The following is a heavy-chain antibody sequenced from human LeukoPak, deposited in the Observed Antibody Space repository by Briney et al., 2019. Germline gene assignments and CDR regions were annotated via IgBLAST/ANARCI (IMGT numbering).Heavy chain of an antibody. Sequence: GGSLRLSCAASGFTFSSYAMTWIRQAPGKGLEWVSSISGSGGSTYYADSVKGRFTISRDNSRNMLFLQMNSLRADDTAVYYCAKDLVVGALDYWGQGTLSPSPQ. CDR1: GFTFSSYA. CDR3: AKDLVVGALDY. J-gene: IGHJ4*02. V-gene: IGHV3-23*01. CDR2: ISGSGGST. D-gene: IGHD1-26*01.